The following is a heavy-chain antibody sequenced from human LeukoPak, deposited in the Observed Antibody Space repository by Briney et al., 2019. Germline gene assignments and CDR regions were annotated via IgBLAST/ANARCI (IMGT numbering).Heavy chain of an antibody. CDR1: GYTFTNYG. CDR2: ISAYNGKT. CDR3: ARAPNLGIVQQLGENWFDP. Sequence: ASVKVSCKASGYTFTNYGISWVRQAPGQGLEWMGWISAYNGKTNYAQKFQGRVTITADESTSTAYMELSSLRSEDTAVYYCARAPNLGIVQQLGENWFDPWGQGTLVTVSS. J-gene: IGHJ5*02. D-gene: IGHD6-13*01. V-gene: IGHV1-18*01.